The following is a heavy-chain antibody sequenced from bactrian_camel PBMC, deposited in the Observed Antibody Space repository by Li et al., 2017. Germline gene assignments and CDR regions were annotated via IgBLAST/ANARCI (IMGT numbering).Heavy chain of an antibody. CDR1: GFTFGTYH. J-gene: IGHJ4*01. Sequence: VQLVESGGGSVQAGGSLRLSCAASGFTFGTYHISWVRQAPGKGLERVSAISSDGSRTYYVDSVKGRFTITRDNAKNTVYLQMNSLKAEDTGMYYCAATPSLWGVCGLRSDYGYWGQGTQVTVS. V-gene: IGHV3S40*01. CDR2: ISSDGSRT. D-gene: IGHD1*01. CDR3: AATPSLWGVCGLRSDYGY.